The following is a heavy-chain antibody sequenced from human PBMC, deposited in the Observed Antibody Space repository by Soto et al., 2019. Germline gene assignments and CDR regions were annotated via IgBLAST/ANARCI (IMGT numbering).Heavy chain of an antibody. V-gene: IGHV4-39*01. D-gene: IGHD6-19*01. J-gene: IGHJ6*03. Sequence: PSETLSLTCTVSGGSISSSSYYWGWIRQPPGKGLEWIGSIYYSGSTYYNPSLKSRVTISVDTSKNQFSLKLSSVTAADTAVYYCARQESSGWYGEGYYYYMDVWGKGTTVTVS. CDR2: IYYSGST. CDR3: ARQESSGWYGEGYYYYMDV. CDR1: GGSISSSSYY.